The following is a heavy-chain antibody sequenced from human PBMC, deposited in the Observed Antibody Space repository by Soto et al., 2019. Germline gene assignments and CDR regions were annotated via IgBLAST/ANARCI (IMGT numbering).Heavy chain of an antibody. Sequence: PSETLSLTXTVSGGSISSYYWSWIRQPPGKGLEWIGYIYYSGSTNYNPSLKSRVTISVDTSKNQFSLKLSSVTAADTAVYYCARDGGVPAAPHYYGMDVWGQGTTVTVSS. CDR1: GGSISSYY. V-gene: IGHV4-59*01. J-gene: IGHJ6*02. D-gene: IGHD2-2*01. CDR2: IYYSGST. CDR3: ARDGGVPAAPHYYGMDV.